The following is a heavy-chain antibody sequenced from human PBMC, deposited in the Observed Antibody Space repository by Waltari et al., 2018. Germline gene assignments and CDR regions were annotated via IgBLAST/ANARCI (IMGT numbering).Heavy chain of an antibody. J-gene: IGHJ6*02. Sequence: QVQLQQWGAGLLKPSETLSLTCADYGGSFSGYYWSWIRQPPGKGLEWIGEINHSGSTNYNPSLKSRVTISVDTSKNQFSLKLSSVTAADTAVYYCASQQLAIYYYYGMDVWGQGTTVTVSS. CDR2: INHSGST. D-gene: IGHD6-13*01. CDR1: GGSFSGYY. CDR3: ASQQLAIYYYYGMDV. V-gene: IGHV4-34*01.